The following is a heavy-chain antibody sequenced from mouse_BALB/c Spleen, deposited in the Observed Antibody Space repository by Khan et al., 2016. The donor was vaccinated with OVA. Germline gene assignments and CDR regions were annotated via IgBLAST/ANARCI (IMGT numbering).Heavy chain of an antibody. D-gene: IGHD1-1*01. CDR2: INPSNGGT. Sequence: QVQLQQSGTELVKPGASVKLSCKTSGYTFTRYYMYWVKQRPGQGLEWIGEINPSNGGTNFNEKFKSKATLTVDKLSSTAYMQLSSLTSEDSAVYSCTRKDDYGSSNRYFDVWGAGTTVTVSS. CDR3: TRKDDYGSSNRYFDV. J-gene: IGHJ1*01. V-gene: IGHV1-53*01. CDR1: GYTFTRYY.